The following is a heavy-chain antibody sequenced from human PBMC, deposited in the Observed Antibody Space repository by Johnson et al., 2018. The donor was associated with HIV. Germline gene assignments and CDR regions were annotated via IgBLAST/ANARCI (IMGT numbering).Heavy chain of an antibody. CDR3: ARERNMIVVDDDAFDI. D-gene: IGHD3-22*01. CDR1: GFSFDDYA. J-gene: IGHJ3*02. V-gene: IGHV3-9*01. Sequence: VQLVESGGGLVEPGRSLRLSCAASGFSFDDYAMHWIRKTPGKGLEWVSGISWNSGSVIYVDSVKGRFTISRDNAKNSLYLQMNSLRAEDTAVYYCARERNMIVVDDDAFDIWGQGTMVTVSS. CDR2: ISWNSGSV.